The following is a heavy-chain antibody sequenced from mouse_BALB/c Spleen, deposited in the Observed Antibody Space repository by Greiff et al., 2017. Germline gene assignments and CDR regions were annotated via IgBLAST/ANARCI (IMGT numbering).Heavy chain of an antibody. D-gene: IGHD2-10*02. CDR1: GFSLTGYG. CDR2: IWGDGST. V-gene: IGHV2-6-7*01. J-gene: IGHJ4*01. Sequence: VKLMESGPGLVAPSQSLSITCTVSGFSLTGYGVNWVRQPPGKGLEWLGMIWGDGSTDYNSALKSRLSISKDNSKSQVFLKMNSLRTDDTARYYCARAGYGNYGAMDYWGQGTSVTVSS. CDR3: ARAGYGNYGAMDY.